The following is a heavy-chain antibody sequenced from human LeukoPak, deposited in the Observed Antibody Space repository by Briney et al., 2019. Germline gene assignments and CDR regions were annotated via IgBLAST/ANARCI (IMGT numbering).Heavy chain of an antibody. D-gene: IGHD2-2*01. CDR2: ISAYNGNT. CDR1: GYTFTSYY. J-gene: IGHJ6*02. Sequence: ASVKVSCKASGYTFTSYYMHWVRQAPGQGLEWMGWISAYNGNTNYAQRFQGRVTMTTDTSTTTAYMELRSLRSDDTAVYYCARVAFTHEYQLLVNYDMDVWDQGTTVTVSS. CDR3: ARVAFTHEYQLLVNYDMDV. V-gene: IGHV1-18*04.